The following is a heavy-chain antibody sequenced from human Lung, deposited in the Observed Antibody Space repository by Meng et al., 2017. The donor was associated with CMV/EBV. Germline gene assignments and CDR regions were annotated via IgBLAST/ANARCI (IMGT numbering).Heavy chain of an antibody. CDR2: IRYGRDYR. D-gene: IGHD2-2*01. CDR1: GFTFSNFG. CDR3: AKDLVPAADYYHYGMDV. Sequence: GESLKISCAASGFTFSNFGMHWVRQAPGKGLEWVAFIRYGRDYRYYVDSVKGRFTISRDISKNTLYLQMNSLGTDDTAVYYCAKDLVPAADYYHYGMDVWGQGTTVTVSS. J-gene: IGHJ6*02. V-gene: IGHV3-30*02.